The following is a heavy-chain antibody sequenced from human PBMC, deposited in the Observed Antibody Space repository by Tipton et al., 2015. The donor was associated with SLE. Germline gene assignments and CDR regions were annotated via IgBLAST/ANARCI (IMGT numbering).Heavy chain of an antibody. CDR3: ARHFGWSFDV. Sequence: LTCAVYGGSTSDTNWSWIRQPPGKGLEWIGEIHHIGGTKYSPSLKSRVTISIDTSKNQFSLKLISVTAADTAVYYCARHFGWSFDVWGQGTMVTVSS. CDR1: GGSTSDTN. CDR2: IHHIGGT. D-gene: IGHD2-15*01. J-gene: IGHJ3*01. V-gene: IGHV4-34*01.